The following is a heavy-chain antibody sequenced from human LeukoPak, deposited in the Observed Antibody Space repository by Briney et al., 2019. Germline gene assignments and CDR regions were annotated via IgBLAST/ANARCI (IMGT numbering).Heavy chain of an antibody. J-gene: IGHJ4*02. CDR3: ARAKRGYNYGPLDF. CDR2: IYYSGST. V-gene: IGHV4-59*01. D-gene: IGHD5-18*01. Sequence: PSETLSLTCTVSGGSISSYYWSWLRQPPGKGVEWIGYIYYSGSTNYNPSLKSRVTISIDTSKNQFSLKLTSVSAADTAVYLCARAKRGYNYGPLDFWGQGTLVTVSS. CDR1: GGSISSYY.